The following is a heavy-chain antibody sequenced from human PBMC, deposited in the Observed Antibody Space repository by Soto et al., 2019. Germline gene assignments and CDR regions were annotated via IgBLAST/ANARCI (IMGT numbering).Heavy chain of an antibody. V-gene: IGHV3-21*01. Sequence: GSLRLSCAASGFTFSSYSMNWVRQAPGKGLEWVSSISSSSSYIYYADSVKGRFTISRDNAKNSLYLQMNSLRAEDTAVYYCARDRGGYNVDAFDIWGQGTMVTVSS. CDR3: ARDRGGYNVDAFDI. CDR1: GFTFSSYS. D-gene: IGHD5-12*01. J-gene: IGHJ3*02. CDR2: ISSSSSYI.